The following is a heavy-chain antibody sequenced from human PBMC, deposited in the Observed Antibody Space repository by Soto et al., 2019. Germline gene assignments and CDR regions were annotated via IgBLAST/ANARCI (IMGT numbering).Heavy chain of an antibody. V-gene: IGHV3-74*01. CDR1: GFNFTNHW. J-gene: IGHJ5*02. D-gene: IGHD2-21*02. Sequence: GGSLRLSCAASGFNFTNHWMHWVRQAPGKGLVWVSRITSDGKSKAYAESVKGRFAISRDNAKNTVYLQMNGLIVEDTAVYYCARESGDWPLNWFDPWGQGTLVTVSS. CDR3: ARESGDWPLNWFDP. CDR2: ITSDGKSK.